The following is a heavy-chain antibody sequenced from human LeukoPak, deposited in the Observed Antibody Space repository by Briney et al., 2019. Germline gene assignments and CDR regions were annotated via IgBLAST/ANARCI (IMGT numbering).Heavy chain of an antibody. V-gene: IGHV3-30*04. CDR1: RFTFSNYA. CDR3: ARWRWELPPALYNWFDP. D-gene: IGHD1-26*01. CDR2: ISYDGFDK. J-gene: IGHJ5*02. Sequence: GGSLRLSCAASRFTFSNYAMHWVRQAPGKGLEWLAVISYDGFDKYYADSVKGRFTISRDNSKNTVQLQLNSLRAADTAVYYCARWRWELPPALYNWFDPWGQGTLVTVSS.